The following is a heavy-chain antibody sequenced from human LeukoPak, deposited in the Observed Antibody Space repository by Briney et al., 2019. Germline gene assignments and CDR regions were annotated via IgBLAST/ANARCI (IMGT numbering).Heavy chain of an antibody. CDR3: AIWRGILYFDY. J-gene: IGHJ4*02. CDR2: IIPIFGTA. D-gene: IGHD3-16*01. V-gene: IGHV1-69*05. Sequence: SVKVSCKASGGTFSSYAISWVRQAPGQWLEWMGGIIPIFGTANYAQKFQGRVTITTDESTSTAYMELSSLRSEDTAVYYCAIWRGILYFDYWGQGTLVTVSS. CDR1: GGTFSSYA.